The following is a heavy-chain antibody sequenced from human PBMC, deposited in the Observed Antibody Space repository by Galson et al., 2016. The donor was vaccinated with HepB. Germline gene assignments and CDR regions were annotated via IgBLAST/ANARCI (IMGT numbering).Heavy chain of an antibody. CDR3: ARQGGWSGPPL. J-gene: IGHJ4*02. CDR2: INPVDSYT. V-gene: IGHV5-51*01. D-gene: IGHD6-19*01. Sequence: QSGAEVKKPGESLRTSCKASGYSFTSYLIAWVRQKPGKGLELMGSINPVDSYTTYSPSFEGQVTISGDKSTGTAYLQWSSLKASDTAMYYCARQGGWSGPPLWGQGTLVTVSS. CDR1: GYSFTSYL.